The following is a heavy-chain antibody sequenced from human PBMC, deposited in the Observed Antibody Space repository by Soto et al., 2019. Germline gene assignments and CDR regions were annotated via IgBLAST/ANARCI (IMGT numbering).Heavy chain of an antibody. Sequence: SETLSLTCTFSGGSISSSIYFWGWIRQPPGKGLEWIGYIYYSGSTNYNPSLKSRVTISVDTSKNQFSLKLSSVTAADTAVYYCARYFSVAAAGLFDYRRHGTLVTGTS. V-gene: IGHV4-61*05. CDR2: IYYSGST. D-gene: IGHD6-13*01. CDR1: GGSISSSIYF. J-gene: IGHJ4*01. CDR3: ARYFSVAAAGLFDY.